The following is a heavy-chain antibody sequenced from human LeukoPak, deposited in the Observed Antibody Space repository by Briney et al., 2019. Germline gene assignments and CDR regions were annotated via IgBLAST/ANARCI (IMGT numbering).Heavy chain of an antibody. D-gene: IGHD4-11*01. V-gene: IGHV3-48*01. CDR3: ASRATVTTDRFWFDP. J-gene: IGHJ5*02. CDR1: GFTFSSYS. Sequence: GGSLRLSCAASGFTFSSYSMNWVRQAPGKGLEWVSYISSSSSTIYYADSVKGRFAISRDNSKNTLYLQMNSLRAEDTAVYYCASRATVTTDRFWFDPWGQGTLVTVSS. CDR2: ISSSSSTI.